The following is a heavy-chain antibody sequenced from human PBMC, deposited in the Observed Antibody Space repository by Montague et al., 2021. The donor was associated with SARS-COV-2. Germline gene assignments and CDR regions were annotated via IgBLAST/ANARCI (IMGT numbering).Heavy chain of an antibody. V-gene: IGHV4-59*08. J-gene: IGHJ4*02. Sequence: SETLSLTCTVSAGSITNHYWSWIRQTPGKELEWIAYVYFSGTASYNPSLKSRVTISVDTSRNQLSLQLTSVTAADTAVYYCARRPSSGWSFDYWGQGTQVSVSS. CDR2: VYFSGTA. D-gene: IGHD6-19*01. CDR3: ARRPSSGWSFDY. CDR1: AGSITNHY.